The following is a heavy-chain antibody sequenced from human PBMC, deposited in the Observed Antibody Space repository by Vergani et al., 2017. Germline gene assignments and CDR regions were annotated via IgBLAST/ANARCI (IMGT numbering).Heavy chain of an antibody. D-gene: IGHD3-22*01. CDR1: GGTFSSYA. CDR3: AREGEVLYYYDSSGYYFY. CDR2: IIPILGIA. J-gene: IGHJ4*02. Sequence: QVQLVQSGAEVKKPGSSVKVSCKASGGTFSSYAISWVRQAPGQGLEWMGRIIPILGIANYAQKFQGRVTITADKSTGTAYMELSSLRSEDTAVYYCAREGEVLYYYDSSGYYFYWGQGTLVTVSS. V-gene: IGHV1-69*04.